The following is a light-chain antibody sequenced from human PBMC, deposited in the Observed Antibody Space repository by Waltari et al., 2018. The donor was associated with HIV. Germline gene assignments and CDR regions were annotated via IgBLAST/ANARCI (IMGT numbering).Light chain of an antibody. CDR3: AAWNDSLSGYV. CDR2: RNN. Sequence: QSVLTHPPSASGTPRPRVPISCSGSTSNLGMTSVHWHQQLPGTAPKLLIYRNNQRPSGVPDRFSGSKSGTSASLAINGLRSEDEADYYCAAWNDSLSGYVFGTGTKVTV. CDR1: TSNLGMTS. V-gene: IGLV1-47*01. J-gene: IGLJ1*01.